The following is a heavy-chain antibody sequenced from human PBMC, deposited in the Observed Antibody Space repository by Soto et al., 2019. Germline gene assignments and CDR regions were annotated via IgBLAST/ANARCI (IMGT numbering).Heavy chain of an antibody. CDR3: ARETVSWFDP. J-gene: IGHJ5*02. V-gene: IGHV1-8*01. Sequence: QVQLVQSGAEVKKPGASVKVSCKTSGYTFTSYDINWVRQATGQGLEWMGWINPNSGNTGYAQKFQGRVTMTRNTSLRTAYMELSRLRSEDTAVYYCARETVSWFDPWGQGTLVTVSS. CDR1: GYTFTSYD. D-gene: IGHD3-16*01. CDR2: INPNSGNT.